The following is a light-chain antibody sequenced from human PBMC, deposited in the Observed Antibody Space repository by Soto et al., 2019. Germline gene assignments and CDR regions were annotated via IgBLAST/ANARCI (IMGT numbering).Light chain of an antibody. J-gene: IGKJ1*01. CDR3: QQYGDRPRT. CDR1: QYIGSA. Sequence: ENVLTQSPATLSLSPGERATLSCRASQYIGSAVAWYHQRSGQAPRLLIFDASVRVPTTPARFSGSVSGTEFTLTISSLESEDFAVYFCQQYGDRPRTFGQGTKVDIK. CDR2: DAS. V-gene: IGKV3-11*01.